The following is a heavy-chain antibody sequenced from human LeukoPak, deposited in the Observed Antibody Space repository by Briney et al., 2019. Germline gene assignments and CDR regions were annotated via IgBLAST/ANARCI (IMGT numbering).Heavy chain of an antibody. CDR3: ARGPYVVVTADDAFDI. V-gene: IGHV4-31*03. J-gene: IGHJ3*02. CDR1: GGSISSGGYY. D-gene: IGHD2-21*02. Sequence: PSETLSLTCTVSGGSISSGGYYWSWIRQHPGKGLEWIGYIYYSGSTYYNPSLKSRVTISVDTSKNQFSLELSSVTAADTAVYYCARGPYVVVTADDAFDIWGQGTMVTVSS. CDR2: IYYSGST.